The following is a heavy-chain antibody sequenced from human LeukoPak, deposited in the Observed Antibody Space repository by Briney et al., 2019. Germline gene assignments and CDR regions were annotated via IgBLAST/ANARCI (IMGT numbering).Heavy chain of an antibody. D-gene: IGHD1-26*01. V-gene: IGHV3-7*01. CDR1: GFTFSRYW. CDR2: IKEDGSEN. J-gene: IGHJ4*02. CDR3: ATWELRDY. Sequence: GGSLRLSCAASGFTFSRYWMTWVRQAPGKGLEWVANIKEDGSENSYVESVKGRFTISRDNAKNSLYLQLNSLRAEDTAVYYCATWELRDYWGQGTLVTVSS.